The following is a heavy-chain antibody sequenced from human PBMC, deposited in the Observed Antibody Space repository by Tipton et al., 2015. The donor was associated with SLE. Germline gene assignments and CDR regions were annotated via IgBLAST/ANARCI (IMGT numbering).Heavy chain of an antibody. Sequence: TLSLTCTVSGGSISSFSWTWIRQPPGKGLEWMGYIRNGVPGNYNRSLKSRLTISGDTSKNQFSLRLSSVTAADTAIYYCAGDSSGWHYFDYWGQGTLATVSS. V-gene: IGHV4-59*01. J-gene: IGHJ4*02. D-gene: IGHD6-19*01. CDR3: AGDSSGWHYFDY. CDR2: IRNGVPG. CDR1: GGSISSFS.